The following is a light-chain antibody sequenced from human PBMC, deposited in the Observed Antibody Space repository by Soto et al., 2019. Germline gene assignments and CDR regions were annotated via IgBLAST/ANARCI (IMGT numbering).Light chain of an antibody. CDR1: QSVSSDY. CDR2: GAS. V-gene: IGKV3-20*01. CDR3: QQYGSTPPVT. Sequence: EIVLTQSPGTLSLSPGERATLSCRASQSVSSDYLSWYQQKPGQPPRLLIYGASYRATGIPDRFSGGGSGTDCTLTISILEAEDFAVYYCQQYGSTPPVTFGGGTKVEIK. J-gene: IGKJ4*01.